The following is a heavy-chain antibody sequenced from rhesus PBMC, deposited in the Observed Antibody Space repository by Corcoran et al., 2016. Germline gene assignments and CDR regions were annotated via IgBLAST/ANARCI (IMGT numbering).Heavy chain of an antibody. D-gene: IGHD5-42*01. Sequence: QLQLQESGPGLVKPSETLSPTCAVSGGSIGSHYWSWIRQPPGKGLEWIGRIPGRGGSNKDNPSSKSRVTISKDKSKNQFALNLRSVTAADTASYYCTRTLGGSFDYWGQGVLVTVSS. J-gene: IGHJ4*01. CDR2: IPGRGGSN. CDR3: TRTLGGSFDY. CDR1: GGSIGSHY. V-gene: IGHV4-173*01.